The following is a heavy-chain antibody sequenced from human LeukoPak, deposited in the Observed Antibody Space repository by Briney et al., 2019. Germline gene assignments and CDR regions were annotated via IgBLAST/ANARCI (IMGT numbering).Heavy chain of an antibody. V-gene: IGHV4-59*08. CDR3: ARLEAGYWYFDL. J-gene: IGHJ2*01. CDR2: IYYSGST. CDR1: GGSISSYY. D-gene: IGHD6-6*01. Sequence: SETLSLTCTVSGGSISSYYWSWLRQPPGKGLEWIGYIYYSGSTNYNPSLKSRVTISVSTSKNQFSLKLSSVTVADTAVYYCARLEAGYWYFDLWGRGTLVTVSS.